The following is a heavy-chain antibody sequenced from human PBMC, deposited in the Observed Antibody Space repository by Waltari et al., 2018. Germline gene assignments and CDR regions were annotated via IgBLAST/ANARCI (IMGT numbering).Heavy chain of an antibody. V-gene: IGHV1-24*01. CDR2: FDPEDGET. CDR1: GYTLTELS. D-gene: IGHD3-10*01. Sequence: QVQLVQSGAEVKKPGASVKVSCKVSGYTLTELSMHWVRQAPGQGLEWMGGFDPEDGETIYAQKFQGRVTMSEDTSTDTAYMELSSLRSEDTAVYYCATGATVQGVHPSDAFDIWGQGTMVTVSS. J-gene: IGHJ3*02. CDR3: ATGATVQGVHPSDAFDI.